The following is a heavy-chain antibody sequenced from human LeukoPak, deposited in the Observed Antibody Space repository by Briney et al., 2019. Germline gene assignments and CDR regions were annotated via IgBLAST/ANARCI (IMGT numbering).Heavy chain of an antibody. CDR1: GYTFTSYG. CDR3: VRDLGSCYSGFYGCWFDP. D-gene: IGHD2-15*01. CDR2: ISAYNGNT. Sequence: ASVKVSCKASGYTFTSYGISWVRQAPGQGLEWMGWISAYNGNTNYAQKLQGRVTMTTDTSTSTAYMELRSLRSDDTAVYYCVRDLGSCYSGFYGCWFDPWGQGTLVTVSS. J-gene: IGHJ5*02. V-gene: IGHV1-18*01.